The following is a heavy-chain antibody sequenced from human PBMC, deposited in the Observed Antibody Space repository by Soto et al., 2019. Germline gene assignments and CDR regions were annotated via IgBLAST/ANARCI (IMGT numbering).Heavy chain of an antibody. V-gene: IGHV3-74*01. CDR3: NSSLSPMDV. CDR2: INSDGSST. D-gene: IGHD6-13*01. J-gene: IGHJ6*02. CDR1: GLTFSRYW. Sequence: EVQLVEFGGGLVQPGGSLRRSFAASGLTFSRYWMHWVRQAPGKGLVWVSRINSDGSSTYYADSVKGRFTISRDNAKNTLYLQMNSLRAEYTAVYYCNSSLSPMDVWGQGTTVTVSS.